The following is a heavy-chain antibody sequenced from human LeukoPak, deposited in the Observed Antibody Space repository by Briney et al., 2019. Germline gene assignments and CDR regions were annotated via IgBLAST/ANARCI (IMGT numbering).Heavy chain of an antibody. J-gene: IGHJ3*02. CDR1: GYSFTSYW. V-gene: IGHV5-51*01. D-gene: IGHD2-2*01. CDR2: IYPADSDI. CDR3: ARVDIVVVPAAILPSDAFDI. Sequence: GESLKISCKSSGYSFTSYWIGWVRQMPGKGLEWMGIIYPADSDIRYSPSFQGQVTMSADKSISTAYLQWSRLKASDTAVYYCARVDIVVVPAAILPSDAFDIWGQGTMVTVSS.